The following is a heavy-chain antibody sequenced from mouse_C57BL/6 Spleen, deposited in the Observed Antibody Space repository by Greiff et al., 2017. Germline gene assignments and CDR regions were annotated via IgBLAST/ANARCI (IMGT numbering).Heavy chain of an antibody. CDR2: ISYDGSN. D-gene: IGHD2-5*01. Sequence: EVQLVESGPGLVKPSQSLSLTCSVTGYSITSGYFWNWIRQFPGNKLEWMGYISYDGSNNYNPSLKNRISITRDTSKNQFFLKLNSVTTEDTATYYCASDSKGAYFDVWGTGTTVTVSS. V-gene: IGHV3-6*01. CDR1: GYSITSGYF. J-gene: IGHJ1*03. CDR3: ASDSKGAYFDV.